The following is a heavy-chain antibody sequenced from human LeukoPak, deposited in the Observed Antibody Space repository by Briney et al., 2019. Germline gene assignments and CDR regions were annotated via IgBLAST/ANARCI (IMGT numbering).Heavy chain of an antibody. Sequence: ASVKVSCKVSGYTLTELSMHWVRQAPGKGLEWMGGFDPEDGGTIYAQKFQGRVTMTEDTSTDTAYMELSSLRSEDTAVYYCATGRYVILTGPPYNWFDPWGQGTLVTVSS. CDR3: ATGRYVILTGPPYNWFDP. V-gene: IGHV1-24*01. CDR1: GYTLTELS. D-gene: IGHD3-9*01. J-gene: IGHJ5*02. CDR2: FDPEDGGT.